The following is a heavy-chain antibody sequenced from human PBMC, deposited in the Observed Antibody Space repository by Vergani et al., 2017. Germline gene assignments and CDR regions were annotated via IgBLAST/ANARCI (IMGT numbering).Heavy chain of an antibody. Sequence: VQLVESGGGVVQPGRSLRLSCAASGFTFSSYAMHWVRQAPGKGLEWVSSISGRSNYIYYADSLKGRFTISRDNSKNSVYLQMNSLRAEDTAIYYCVKEKIDLGSYFFDSWGHGILVTVSS. D-gene: IGHD2/OR15-2a*01. J-gene: IGHJ4*01. CDR2: ISGRSNYI. V-gene: IGHV3-21*06. CDR1: GFTFSSYA. CDR3: VKEKIDLGSYFFDS.